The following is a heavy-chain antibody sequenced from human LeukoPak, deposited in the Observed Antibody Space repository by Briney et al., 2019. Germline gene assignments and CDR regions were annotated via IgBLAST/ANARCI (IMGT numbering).Heavy chain of an antibody. Sequence: GGSLRLSCVGTGFNFGSYVMSWVRQAPGKGLEWVANIKQDGSEKYYVDSVKGRFTISRDNAKNSLYLQMNSLRAEDTAVYYCARDRGTYYYDTSSHYDAFDIWGQGTMVTVSS. CDR2: IKQDGSEK. J-gene: IGHJ3*02. V-gene: IGHV3-7*01. CDR3: ARDRGTYYYDTSSHYDAFDI. D-gene: IGHD3-22*01. CDR1: GFNFGSYV.